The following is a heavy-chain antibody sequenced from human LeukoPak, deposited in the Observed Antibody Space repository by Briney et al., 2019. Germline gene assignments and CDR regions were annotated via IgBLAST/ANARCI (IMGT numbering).Heavy chain of an antibody. V-gene: IGHV1-69-2*01. J-gene: IGHJ4*02. CDR2: VDPEDGET. Sequence: ASVKVSCEVSGYTFTDYYMHWVQQAPGKGLEWMGLVDPEDGETIYAEKFQGRVTITADTSTDTAYMEPSSLRSEDTAVYYCASHYYDSSGYYLPIDYWGQGTLVTVSS. CDR3: ASHYYDSSGYYLPIDY. CDR1: GYTFTDYY. D-gene: IGHD3-22*01.